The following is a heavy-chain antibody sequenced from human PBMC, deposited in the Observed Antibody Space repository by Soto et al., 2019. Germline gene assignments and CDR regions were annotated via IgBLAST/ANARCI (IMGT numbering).Heavy chain of an antibody. J-gene: IGHJ4*02. CDR3: ARGGHPIDY. Sequence: QVQLVQSGAEVKKPGASVEVSCKASAYTFTNFGITWVRQAPGQGLECMGWISAYNGNTNYAQKVQGRVTMTTDTSTSTAYIEVRSLRFDDTSGYYCARGGHPIDYWGQGTLVTVSS. D-gene: IGHD3-16*01. CDR2: ISAYNGNT. CDR1: AYTFTNFG. V-gene: IGHV1-18*01.